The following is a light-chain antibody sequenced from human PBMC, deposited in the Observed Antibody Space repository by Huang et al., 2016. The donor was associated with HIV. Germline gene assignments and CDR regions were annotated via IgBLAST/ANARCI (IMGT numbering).Light chain of an antibody. CDR1: QSVLYSSNNKNY. CDR2: WAS. CDR3: QQYYSSPKT. Sequence: DIVMTQSPDSLAVSLGERATINCKSSQSVLYSSNNKNYLAWYQQKPGQPPKLLIYWASTRESGVPDRFSGSGSGTDFTLTISSLQAEGVAVYYCQQYYSSPKTFGQGTKLEIK. J-gene: IGKJ2*01. V-gene: IGKV4-1*01.